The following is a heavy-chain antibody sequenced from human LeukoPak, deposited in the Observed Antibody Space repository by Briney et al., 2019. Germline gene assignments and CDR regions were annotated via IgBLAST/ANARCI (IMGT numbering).Heavy chain of an antibody. CDR2: ISGSSSYI. V-gene: IGHV3-21*01. Sequence: GGSLRLSCAASGFTFSSYSMNWVRQAPGKGLEWVSSISGSSSYIYYADSVKGRFTISRDNAKNSLYLRMNSLRAEDTAVYYCARARLGLPLDYWGQGTLVTVSS. D-gene: IGHD7-27*01. CDR3: ARARLGLPLDY. CDR1: GFTFSSYS. J-gene: IGHJ4*02.